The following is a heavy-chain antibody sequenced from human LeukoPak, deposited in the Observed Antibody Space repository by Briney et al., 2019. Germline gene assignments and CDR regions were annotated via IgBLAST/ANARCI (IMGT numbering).Heavy chain of an antibody. CDR1: GGSFSGYY. V-gene: IGHV4-34*01. CDR3: ARGPRDTYYYGSGSLWSFDY. CDR2: INHSGST. Sequence: SETLSLTCAVYGGSFSGYYWSWIRQPPGKGLEWIGEINHSGSTNYNPSLKSRVTISVDTSKNQFSLKLSSVTAADTAVCYCARGPRDTYYYGSGSLWSFDYWGQGTLVTVSS. D-gene: IGHD3-10*01. J-gene: IGHJ4*02.